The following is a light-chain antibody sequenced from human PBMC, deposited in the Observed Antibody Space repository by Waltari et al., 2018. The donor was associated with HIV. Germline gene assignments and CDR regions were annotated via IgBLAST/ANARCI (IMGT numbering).Light chain of an antibody. J-gene: IGKJ4*01. Sequence: AIQLTKSPSSLSASVGDRVTITCRASQDISGAFAWYQQKPGKPPKLLIHDASILETVVPSKFSVSRAWADFTLTISSLQPEDFATYYCQQFNSYPLTFGAGTKVEIK. CDR1: QDISGA. CDR3: QQFNSYPLT. V-gene: IGKV1-13*02. CDR2: DAS.